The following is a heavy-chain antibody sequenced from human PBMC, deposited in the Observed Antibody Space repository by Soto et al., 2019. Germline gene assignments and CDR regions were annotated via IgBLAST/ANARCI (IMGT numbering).Heavy chain of an antibody. Sequence: ASVKVSCKASGYTFTGYYMHWVRQAPGQGLEWMGWINPNSGGTNYAQKFQGWVTMTRDTSISTAYMELSRLRSDDTAVYYCARGNPLLWFGELSGGDYYYYMDVWGKGTTVTVSS. J-gene: IGHJ6*03. V-gene: IGHV1-2*04. CDR2: INPNSGGT. D-gene: IGHD3-10*01. CDR3: ARGNPLLWFGELSGGDYYYYMDV. CDR1: GYTFTGYY.